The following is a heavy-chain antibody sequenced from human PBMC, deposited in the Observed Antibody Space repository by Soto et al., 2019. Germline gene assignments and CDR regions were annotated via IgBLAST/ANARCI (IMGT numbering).Heavy chain of an antibody. V-gene: IGHV5-51*03. Sequence: EVQLVQSGAEVKKPGESLKISCKGSGYNFSSYWIGWVRQMPGKGLEWMGIIYPGDSDTRYSPSFQGQVTISVDKSISTAYLQWSSLKASDTAMHYCAKAATGTSPYFDYWGQGTLVTVSS. CDR3: AKAATGTSPYFDY. J-gene: IGHJ4*02. CDR2: IYPGDSDT. D-gene: IGHD6-13*01. CDR1: GYNFSSYW.